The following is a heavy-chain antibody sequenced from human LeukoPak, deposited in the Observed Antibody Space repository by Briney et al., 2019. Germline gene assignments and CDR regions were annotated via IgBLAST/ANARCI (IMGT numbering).Heavy chain of an antibody. CDR3: ARERASFYYDSSSVSGAFDI. Sequence: PGGSLRLSCAASGFTFSSYWMSWVRQAPGKGLEWVANIKQDGSEKYYVDSVKGRFTISRDNAKNSLYLQMNSLRAEDTAVYYCARERASFYYDSSSVSGAFDIWGQGTMVTVSS. J-gene: IGHJ3*02. V-gene: IGHV3-7*01. CDR1: GFTFSSYW. CDR2: IKQDGSEK. D-gene: IGHD3-22*01.